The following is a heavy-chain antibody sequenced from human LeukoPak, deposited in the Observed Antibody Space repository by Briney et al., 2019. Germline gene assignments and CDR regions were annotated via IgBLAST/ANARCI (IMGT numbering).Heavy chain of an antibody. CDR3: ARETSQKGAHYMDV. Sequence: SETLSLTCTVSGGSISSYYWSWIRQPPGKGLEWIGYIYYSGSTNHNPSLKSRVTISVDTSKNQFSLKLSSVTAADTAVYYCARETSQKGAHYMDVWGKGTTVTISS. CDR1: GGSISSYY. CDR2: IYYSGST. D-gene: IGHD3-16*01. V-gene: IGHV4-59*01. J-gene: IGHJ6*03.